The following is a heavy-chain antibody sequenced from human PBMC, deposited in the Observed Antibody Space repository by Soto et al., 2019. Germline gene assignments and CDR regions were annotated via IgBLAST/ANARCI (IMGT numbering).Heavy chain of an antibody. D-gene: IGHD3-3*01. V-gene: IGHV3-23*01. CDR2: ISGSGGST. J-gene: IGHJ4*02. Sequence: GSLRLSCAASGFTFSSYAMSWVRQAPGKGLEWVSAISGSGGSTYYADSVKGRFTISRDNSKNTLYLQMNSLRAEDTAVYYCAKKTGPYYDFWSGYYPFDYWGQGTLVTVSS. CDR3: AKKTGPYYDFWSGYYPFDY. CDR1: GFTFSSYA.